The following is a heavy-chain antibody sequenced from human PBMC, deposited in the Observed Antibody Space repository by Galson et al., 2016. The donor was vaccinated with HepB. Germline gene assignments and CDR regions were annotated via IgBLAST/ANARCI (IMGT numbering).Heavy chain of an antibody. J-gene: IGHJ4*02. V-gene: IGHV4-59*12. CDR2: IYDSGNT. CDR1: GDSITSYC. D-gene: IGHD3-22*01. Sequence: SETLSLTCTVSGDSITSYCWSWIRQPPGKGLEWIGCIYDSGNTNYNPSLKSRVTLSVDTSKNQISLKLTSVTAADTAVYYCARSGTYYIFDYWRQGILVTVSS. CDR3: ARSGTYYIFDY.